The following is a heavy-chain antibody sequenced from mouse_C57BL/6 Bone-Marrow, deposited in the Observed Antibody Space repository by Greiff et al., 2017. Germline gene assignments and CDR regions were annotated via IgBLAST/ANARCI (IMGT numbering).Heavy chain of an antibody. CDR3: AREGVLLLRPGFAY. Sequence: QVQLKQSGAELMKPGASVKLSCKATGYTFTGYWIEWVKQRPGHGLEWIGEILPGSGSTNYNEKFKGKATFTADTSSNTAYMQLSSLTTEDSAIYYCAREGVLLLRPGFAYWGQGTLVTVSA. CDR2: ILPGSGST. J-gene: IGHJ3*01. CDR1: GYTFTGYW. D-gene: IGHD1-1*01. V-gene: IGHV1-9*01.